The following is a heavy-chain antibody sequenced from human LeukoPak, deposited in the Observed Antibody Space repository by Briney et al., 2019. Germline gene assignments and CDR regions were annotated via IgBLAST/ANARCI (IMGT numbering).Heavy chain of an antibody. J-gene: IGHJ6*03. V-gene: IGHV1-2*02. Sequence: GASVTVSFTASVYTFTLYYMHWVRQAPGQGREWMGWINPNSGGTNYARKFQGRVTMTRDTSISTAYMELSRLRSDDTAVYYCARNFPVVAATPDYYHYYMDVWGKGTTVTVSS. CDR1: VYTFTLYY. CDR3: ARNFPVVAATPDYYHYYMDV. D-gene: IGHD2-15*01. CDR2: INPNSGGT.